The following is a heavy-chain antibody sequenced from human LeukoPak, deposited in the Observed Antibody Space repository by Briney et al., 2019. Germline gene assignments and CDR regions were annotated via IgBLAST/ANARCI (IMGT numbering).Heavy chain of an antibody. Sequence: PGGSLGLSCAASGFTFSSYGMHWVRQAPGKGLEWVAVIWYDGSNKYYADSVKGRFTISRDNSKNTPYLQMSSLRAEDTAVYYCARAPYSSSWYFDYWGRGTLVTVSS. V-gene: IGHV3-33*08. D-gene: IGHD6-13*01. J-gene: IGHJ4*02. CDR3: ARAPYSSSWYFDY. CDR1: GFTFSSYG. CDR2: IWYDGSNK.